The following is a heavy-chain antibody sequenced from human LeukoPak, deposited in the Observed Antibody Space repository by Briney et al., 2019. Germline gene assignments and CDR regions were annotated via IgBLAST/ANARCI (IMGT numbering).Heavy chain of an antibody. CDR3: TRAVNHIIAAGDY. J-gene: IGHJ4*02. CDR1: GFTFGDYA. CDR2: IRRKVYGGTT. D-gene: IGHD6-13*01. V-gene: IGHV3-49*03. Sequence: GGSLRLSCTASGFTFGDYAMTWFRQAPGKGLEWVAFIRRKVYGGTTEYAASVKGRFTISRDDSKSIAYLQMNSLRTEDTAVYYCTRAVNHIIAAGDYWGQGTLVTVSS.